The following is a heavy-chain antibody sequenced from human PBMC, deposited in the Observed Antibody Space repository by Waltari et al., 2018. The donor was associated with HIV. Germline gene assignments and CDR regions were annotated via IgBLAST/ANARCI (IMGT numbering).Heavy chain of an antibody. CDR3: ARGVSIVRGVMIRGHMDV. CDR1: GYTLSAYT. CDR2: ISGYNGNT. J-gene: IGHJ6*02. D-gene: IGHD3-10*01. V-gene: IGHV1-18*01. Sequence: VQLVQSGAEMRKPGASVKVSCRASGYTLSAYTIIRVRQAPGQGLEWMGWISGYNGNTNYAQKFQGRVNMTTDTSTSTAHMELRSLRSDDTAVYYCARGVSIVRGVMIRGHMDVWGQGTTVTVSS.